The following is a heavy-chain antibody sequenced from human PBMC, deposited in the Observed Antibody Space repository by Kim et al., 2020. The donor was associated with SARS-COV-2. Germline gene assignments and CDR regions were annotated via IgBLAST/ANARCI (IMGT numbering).Heavy chain of an antibody. Sequence: SVKVSCKASGGTFSSYAISWVRQAPGQGLEWMGGIIPIFGTANYAQKFQGRVTITADESTSTAYMELSSLRSEDTAVYYCARAGVVPAAGGWYSEGGSEYYYYYYGMDVWGQGTTVTVSS. J-gene: IGHJ6*02. CDR2: IIPIFGTA. V-gene: IGHV1-69*13. D-gene: IGHD2-2*01. CDR3: ARAGVVPAAGGWYSEGGSEYYYYYYGMDV. CDR1: GGTFSSYA.